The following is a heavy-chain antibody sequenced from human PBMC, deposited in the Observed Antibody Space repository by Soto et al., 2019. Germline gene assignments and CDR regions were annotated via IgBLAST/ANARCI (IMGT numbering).Heavy chain of an antibody. J-gene: IGHJ6*01. D-gene: IGHD1-26*01. Sequence: SETLSLTCTVSGGSISSGGYYWSWIRQHPGKGLEWIGYIYYSGSTYCNPSLKSRVTISVDTSKNQFSLKLSSVTAADTAVYYCARDAVGGYLDYNGMDVWGQGTTVTVSS. V-gene: IGHV4-31*03. CDR1: GGSISSGGYY. CDR3: ARDAVGGYLDYNGMDV. CDR2: IYYSGST.